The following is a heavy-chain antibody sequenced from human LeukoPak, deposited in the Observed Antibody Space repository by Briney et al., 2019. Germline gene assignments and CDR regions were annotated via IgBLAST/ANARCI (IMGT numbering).Heavy chain of an antibody. D-gene: IGHD3-22*01. V-gene: IGHV3-30*02. CDR2: IRYDGSNK. Sequence: GGSLRLSCAASGFTFSSYGMHWVRQAPGKGLEWVAFIRYDGSNKYYADSVKGRFTISRDNSKNTLYLQMNSLRAEDTAVYYCASLGEERDYDSSGYIRGAFDIWGQGTMVTVSS. CDR1: GFTFSSYG. CDR3: ASLGEERDYDSSGYIRGAFDI. J-gene: IGHJ3*02.